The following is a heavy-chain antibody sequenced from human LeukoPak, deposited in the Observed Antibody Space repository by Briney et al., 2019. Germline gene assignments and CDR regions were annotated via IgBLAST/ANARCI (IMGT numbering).Heavy chain of an antibody. CDR1: GGTFSSYA. V-gene: IGHV1-69*04. CDR3: ARDQGPGSILTGYPGAFDI. D-gene: IGHD3-9*01. CDR2: IIPILGIA. J-gene: IGHJ3*02. Sequence: SVKVSCKASGGTFSSYAISWVRQAPGQGLEWMGRIIPILGIANYAQKFQGRVTITADKSTSTAYMELSSLRSEDTAVYYCARDQGPGSILTGYPGAFDIWGQGTMVTVSS.